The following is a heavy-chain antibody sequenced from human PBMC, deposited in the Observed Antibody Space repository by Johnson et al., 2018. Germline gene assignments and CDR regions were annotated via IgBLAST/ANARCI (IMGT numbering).Heavy chain of an antibody. Sequence: VQLLESGGGLVQPGGSLRLSCAASGFTFSSYSMNWVRQAPGKGLEWVSYISSSSSTLYYADPVKGRFTISRDKDKNSLYLQMNSLRDEDAAVYYCARAKGRVNDIWGQGTMVTVSS. J-gene: IGHJ3*02. CDR3: ARAKGRVNDI. V-gene: IGHV3-48*02. CDR1: GFTFSSYS. CDR2: ISSSSSTL.